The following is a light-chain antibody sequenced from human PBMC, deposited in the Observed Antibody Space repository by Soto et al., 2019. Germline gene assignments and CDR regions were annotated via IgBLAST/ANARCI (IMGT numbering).Light chain of an antibody. V-gene: IGKV3-20*01. CDR1: QSVSSSY. CDR2: DES. J-gene: IGKJ1*01. CDR3: QKYGTSPQT. Sequence: DIVLTQSPGTLSLSPGDSATLSCRVSQSVSSSYLAWYQQKTGQAPRLLIYDESNRATGIPDRLSGSGSGTELNLTISRLEPEDFAVYYCQKYGTSPQTCGQGTKVDIK.